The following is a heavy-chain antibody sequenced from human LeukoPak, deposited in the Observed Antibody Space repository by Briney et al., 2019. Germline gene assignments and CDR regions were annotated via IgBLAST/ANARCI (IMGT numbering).Heavy chain of an antibody. V-gene: IGHV1-2*02. Sequence: ASVKVSCKASGYTFTGYYMHWVRQAPGQGLEWMGWINPNSGGTNYAQKFQGRVTMTRDTSINTAYMELSRLRSDDTAVYYCARVGGGMVATQFDYWGQGTLVTVSS. CDR2: INPNSGGT. CDR1: GYTFTGYY. CDR3: ARVGGGMVATQFDY. D-gene: IGHD5-12*01. J-gene: IGHJ4*02.